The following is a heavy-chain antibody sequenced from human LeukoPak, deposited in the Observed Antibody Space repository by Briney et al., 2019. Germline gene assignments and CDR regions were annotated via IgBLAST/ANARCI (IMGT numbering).Heavy chain of an antibody. J-gene: IGHJ4*02. V-gene: IGHV1-18*01. Sequence: GASVKVSCKVSGYTLTELSMHWVRQAPGQGLEWMGWISAYNGNTNYAQKLQGRVTMTTDTSTSTAYMELRSLRSDATAVYYCARDESRNSSSWYPFDYWGQGTLVTVSS. CDR1: GYTLTELS. CDR3: ARDESRNSSSWYPFDY. CDR2: ISAYNGNT. D-gene: IGHD6-13*01.